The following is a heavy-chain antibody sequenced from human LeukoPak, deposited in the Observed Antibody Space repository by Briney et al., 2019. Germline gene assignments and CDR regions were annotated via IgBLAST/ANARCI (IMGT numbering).Heavy chain of an antibody. J-gene: IGHJ5*02. CDR2: ISGNTNTI. V-gene: IGHV3-48*01. D-gene: IGHD2/OR15-2a*01. Sequence: GRSLRLSCAASGFTFTTYAMNWVRQAPGKGLEWVSYISGNTNTIYYADSVRGRFTISRDNAKNSLYLQMNSLRAEDTAVYYCARLGVTTTYNWFDPWGQGTLVTVSS. CDR1: GFTFTTYA. CDR3: ARLGVTTTYNWFDP.